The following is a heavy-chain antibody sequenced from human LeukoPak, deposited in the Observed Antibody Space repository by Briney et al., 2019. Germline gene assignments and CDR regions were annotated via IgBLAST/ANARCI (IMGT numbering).Heavy chain of an antibody. J-gene: IGHJ6*03. CDR1: GYMFIGYF. Sequence: GASVKVSCKTSGYMFIGYFVHWVRQAPGQGLEWMGWVNPNSGGTNYAQKFQGRVTMTRDTSISTAYMELSRLRSDDTAVYYCAREAYASGSFRTDYYYMDVWGKGTTVTISS. D-gene: IGHD3-10*01. V-gene: IGHV1-2*02. CDR2: VNPNSGGT. CDR3: AREAYASGSFRTDYYYMDV.